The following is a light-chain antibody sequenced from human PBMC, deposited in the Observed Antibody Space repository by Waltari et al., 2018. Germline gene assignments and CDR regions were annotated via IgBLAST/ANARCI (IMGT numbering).Light chain of an antibody. Sequence: TQMTQSPFTLSASVGDRVTITCRASQSISGWLAWYQQKPGKAPKLLIFRASSLESGVPSRFSGSGSGSEFTLSISSLQPEDFATYFCQQYSEYPYTFGQGTKLEIK. J-gene: IGKJ2*01. CDR3: QQYSEYPYT. CDR2: RAS. V-gene: IGKV1-5*03. CDR1: QSISGW.